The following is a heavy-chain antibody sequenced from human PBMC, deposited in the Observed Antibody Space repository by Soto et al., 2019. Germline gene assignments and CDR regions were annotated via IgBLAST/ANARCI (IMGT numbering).Heavy chain of an antibody. D-gene: IGHD2-2*01. J-gene: IGHJ4*02. Sequence: QVQLVESGGGVVQPGRSLRLSCAASGFMFSVYGMHWVRQAPGKGPEWVAVICFDGRTEFYADPVKGRFTISRDNHKSTVFLQMNSLRPEDTAIDYCAKTIDTPASVSSRGRGALLDYWGQGTLVTVSS. CDR2: ICFDGRTE. V-gene: IGHV3-30*18. CDR3: AKTIDTPASVSSRGRGALLDY. CDR1: GFMFSVYG.